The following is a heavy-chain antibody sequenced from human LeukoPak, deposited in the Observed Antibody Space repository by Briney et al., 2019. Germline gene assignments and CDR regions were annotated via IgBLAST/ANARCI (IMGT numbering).Heavy chain of an antibody. J-gene: IGHJ2*01. CDR2: ISDSGANT. CDR3: AKSMTLQWRGFFDL. CDR1: GFTFSTYA. Sequence: GGSLRLSCAASGFTFSTYAMSWVRQAPGKGLEWVSTISDSGANTYYADSVRGRFTISRDNSKNTLYLQENSLRADDTAIYYCAKSMTLQWRGFFDLWGRGTHVTVSS. V-gene: IGHV3-23*01. D-gene: IGHD6-19*01.